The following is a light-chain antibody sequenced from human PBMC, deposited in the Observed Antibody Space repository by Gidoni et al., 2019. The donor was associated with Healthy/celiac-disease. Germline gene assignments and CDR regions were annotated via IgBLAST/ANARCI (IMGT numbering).Light chain of an antibody. CDR3: QQYGSSPWT. J-gene: IGKJ1*01. CDR2: GAS. Sequence: EIVLTQSPGTLSLSPGERATISCRDSQSVSSSYLAWYQQKPGQALRLLIYGASSRATGIPDRFSGSGSGTDFTLTISRLEPEDCAVYYCQQYGSSPWTFGQGTKVEIK. V-gene: IGKV3-20*01. CDR1: QSVSSSY.